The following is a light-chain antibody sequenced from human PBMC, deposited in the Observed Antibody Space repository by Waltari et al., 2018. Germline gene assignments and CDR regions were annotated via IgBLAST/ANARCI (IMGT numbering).Light chain of an antibody. CDR2: KAS. V-gene: IGKV1-5*03. Sequence: DIQMTQSPSTLSASVGDRVTITCRASQSVCVWLAWYQQKPGKAPKLLIYKASNLESGVPSRFSGSGSGTEFTLTISSLQPDDFATYYCQQYNSYSTFGQGTKVEIK. CDR1: QSVCVW. J-gene: IGKJ1*01. CDR3: QQYNSYST.